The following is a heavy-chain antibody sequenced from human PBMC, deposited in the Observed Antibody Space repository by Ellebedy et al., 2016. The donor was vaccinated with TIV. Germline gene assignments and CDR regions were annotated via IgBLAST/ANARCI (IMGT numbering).Heavy chain of an antibody. CDR1: GFNFNSYA. D-gene: IGHD3-10*01. CDR2: ISYHGSDK. V-gene: IGHV3-30*04. Sequence: GESLKISCAASGFNFNSYALHWVRQAPGKGLEWVSLISYHGSDKYYADHVKGRFTISRDNYKNTLDLQMNNLRTEDTAVYYCARDPDAFGDQSFDLWGQGTLVIGSS. CDR3: ARDPDAFGDQSFDL. J-gene: IGHJ5*01.